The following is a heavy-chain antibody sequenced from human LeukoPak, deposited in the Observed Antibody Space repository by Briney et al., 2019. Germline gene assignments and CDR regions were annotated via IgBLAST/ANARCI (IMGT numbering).Heavy chain of an antibody. V-gene: IGHV3-30*02. CDR3: AKETSIFGVVNPLFR. CDR2: IRYDGSNK. Sequence: GGSLRLSCAASGFTVSSNYMSWVRQAPGKGLEWVAFIRYDGSNKYYADSVKGRFTISRDNSKNTLYLQMNSLRAEDTAVYYCAKETSIFGVVNPLFRWGQGTLVTVSS. J-gene: IGHJ4*02. D-gene: IGHD3-3*01. CDR1: GFTVSSNY.